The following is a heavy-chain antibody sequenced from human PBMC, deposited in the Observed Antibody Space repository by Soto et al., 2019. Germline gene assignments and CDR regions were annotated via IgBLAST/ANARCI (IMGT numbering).Heavy chain of an antibody. CDR1: GFTFSSYG. Sequence: GGSLRLSCAASGFTFSSYGMHWVRQAPGKGLEWVAVISYDGSNKYYADSVKGRFTISRDNSKNTLYLQMNSLRAEDTAVYYCAKSRGARRYGDYVHYFDYSGQGTLVTVSS. V-gene: IGHV3-30*18. CDR2: ISYDGSNK. J-gene: IGHJ4*02. CDR3: AKSRGARRYGDYVHYFDY. D-gene: IGHD4-17*01.